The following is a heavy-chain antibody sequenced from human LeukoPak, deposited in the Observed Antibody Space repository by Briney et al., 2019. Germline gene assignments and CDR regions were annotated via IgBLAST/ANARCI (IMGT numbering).Heavy chain of an antibody. J-gene: IGHJ4*02. Sequence: GESLKISCKGSGYSFTSYWIGWVRQMPGKGLEWMGIIYPGDSDTRYSPSFQGQVTISADKSSSTAYLQWSSLKASDTAMYYCARLPVMVTRSNYFDYWGQGTLVTVSS. CDR3: ARLPVMVTRSNYFDY. CDR1: GYSFTSYW. V-gene: IGHV5-51*01. CDR2: IYPGDSDT. D-gene: IGHD5-18*01.